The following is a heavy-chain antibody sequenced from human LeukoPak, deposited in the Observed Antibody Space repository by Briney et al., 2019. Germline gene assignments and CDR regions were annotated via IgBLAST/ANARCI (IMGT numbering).Heavy chain of an antibody. Sequence: GGSLRLSCAASGFTFSSYSMNWVRQAPGKGLEWVSSISSSSSYIYYADSVKGRFTISRDNAKNSLYLQMSSLRAEDTAVYYCARGDIVVVPAAMGAFDIWGQGTMVTVSS. CDR2: ISSSSSYI. CDR1: GFTFSSYS. J-gene: IGHJ3*02. V-gene: IGHV3-21*01. CDR3: ARGDIVVVPAAMGAFDI. D-gene: IGHD2-2*01.